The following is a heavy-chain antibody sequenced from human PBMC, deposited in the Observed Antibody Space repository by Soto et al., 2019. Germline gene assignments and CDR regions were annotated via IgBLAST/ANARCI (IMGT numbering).Heavy chain of an antibody. CDR3: ARRPDIVATILTGWFDP. D-gene: IGHD5-12*01. V-gene: IGHV4-39*01. Sequence: SETLSLTCTVSGGSISSSSYYWGWIRQPPGKGLEWIGSIYYSGSTYYNPSLKSRVTISVDTSKNQFSLKLSSVTAADTAVYYCARRPDIVATILTGWFDPWGQGTLVTVSS. CDR2: IYYSGST. CDR1: GGSISSSSYY. J-gene: IGHJ5*02.